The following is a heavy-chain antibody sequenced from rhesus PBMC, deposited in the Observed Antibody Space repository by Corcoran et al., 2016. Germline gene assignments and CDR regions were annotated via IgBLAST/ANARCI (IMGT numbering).Heavy chain of an antibody. CDR3: ARNCLV. CDR2: IGGSSGST. Sequence: QVQLQESGPGLVKSSETLSLTCAVSGGSISGYYWNCIRQPTGKGLELIWYIGGSSGSTYYNPSLKSRGTSSTDTSKTQFSRKLSSVTVADTAVYYCARNCLVWGRGVLVTVSS. J-gene: IGHJ5-2*02. CDR1: GGSISGYY. V-gene: IGHV4-165*02.